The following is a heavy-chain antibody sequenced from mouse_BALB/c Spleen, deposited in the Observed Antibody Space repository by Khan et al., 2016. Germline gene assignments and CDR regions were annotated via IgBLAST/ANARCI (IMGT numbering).Heavy chain of an antibody. J-gene: IGHJ3*01. V-gene: IGHV9-1*02. CDR2: INTYTGEP. CDR1: GYTFTIYG. D-gene: IGHD2-3*01. Sequence: QIQLVQSGPELKKPGETVKISCKASGYTFTIYGMNWVKQAPGKGLKWMGWINTYTGEPTFADDFKGRFAFSLETSASTAYLQINNLKNEDMATYCGARFYDNYYGFAYWGQGTLVTVSA. CDR3: ARFYDNYYGFAY.